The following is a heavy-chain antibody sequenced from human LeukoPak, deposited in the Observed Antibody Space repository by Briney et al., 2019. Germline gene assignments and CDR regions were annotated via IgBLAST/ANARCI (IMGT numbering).Heavy chain of an antibody. D-gene: IGHD3-10*01. CDR2: ISSSSSTI. V-gene: IGHV3-48*04. Sequence: GGSLRLSCAASGFTFSSYSMNWVRQAPGKGLEWVSYISSSSSTIYYADSVKGRFTISRDNAKNSLYLQMNSLRAEDTAVYYCARETKSPPLLLSYWGQGNLVTVSS. CDR3: ARETKSPPLLLSY. CDR1: GFTFSSYS. J-gene: IGHJ4*02.